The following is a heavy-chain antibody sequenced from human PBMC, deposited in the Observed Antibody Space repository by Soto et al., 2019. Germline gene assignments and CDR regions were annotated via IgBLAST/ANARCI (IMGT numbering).Heavy chain of an antibody. CDR3: ATERSRYTQKPVPGVFPFDT. CDR1: GGSISSGDYY. J-gene: IGHJ5*02. D-gene: IGHD1-20*01. CDR2: IYYSGST. Sequence: SETLSLTCTVSGGSISSGDYYWSWIRQPPGKGLEWIGYIYYSGSTYYNPSLKSRVTISVDTSKNQFSLKLSSVTAADTAVYYCATERSRYTQKPVPGVFPFDTWGQGALVTVSS. V-gene: IGHV4-30-4*01.